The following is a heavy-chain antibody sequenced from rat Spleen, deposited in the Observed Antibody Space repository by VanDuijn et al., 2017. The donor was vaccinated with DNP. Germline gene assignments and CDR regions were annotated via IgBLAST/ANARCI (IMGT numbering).Heavy chain of an antibody. J-gene: IGHJ2*01. Sequence: EVQLQESGPGLVKPSQSLSLTCSVTGYSITSNHKWSWIRKFPGNELEWMGYINNAGSTNYNPSLKSRISITRDTSKNQFFLQVNSVTTEDSATYYCAIQLGVFDYWGQGIMVTVSS. D-gene: IGHD5-1*01. CDR2: INNAGST. V-gene: IGHV3-3*01. CDR3: AIQLGVFDY. CDR1: GYSITSNHK.